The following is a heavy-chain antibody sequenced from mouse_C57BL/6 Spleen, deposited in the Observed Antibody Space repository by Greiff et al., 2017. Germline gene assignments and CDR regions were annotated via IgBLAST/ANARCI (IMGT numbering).Heavy chain of an antibody. J-gene: IGHJ1*03. CDR1: GYTFTSYW. V-gene: IGHV1-59*01. CDR2: IDPSDSYT. CDR3: ARRGGYGNWYFDV. D-gene: IGHD2-1*01. Sequence: QVQLKQPGAELVRPGTSVKLSCKASGYTFTSYWMHWVKQRPGQGLEWIGVIDPSDSYTNYNQTFKGKATLTVDTSSSTAYMQLSSLTSEDSAVYYCARRGGYGNWYFDVWGTGTTVTVSS.